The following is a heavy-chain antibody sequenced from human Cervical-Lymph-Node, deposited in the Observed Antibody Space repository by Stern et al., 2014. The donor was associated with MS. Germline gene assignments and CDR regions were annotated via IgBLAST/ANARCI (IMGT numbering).Heavy chain of an antibody. CDR3: ARERSSSWYTYYYYGMDV. CDR2: ISSSSSYI. D-gene: IGHD6-13*01. Sequence: VQLVQSGGGLVKPGGSLRLSCAASGFTFSSYSMNWVRQAPGKGLEWVSSISSSSSYIYYADSVKGRFTISRDNAKNSLYLQMNSLRAEDTAVYYCARERSSSWYTYYYYGMDVWGQGTTVTVSS. CDR1: GFTFSSYS. J-gene: IGHJ6*02. V-gene: IGHV3-21*01.